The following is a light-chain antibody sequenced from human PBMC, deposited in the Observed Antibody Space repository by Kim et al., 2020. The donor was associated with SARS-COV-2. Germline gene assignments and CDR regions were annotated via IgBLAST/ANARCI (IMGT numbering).Light chain of an antibody. J-gene: IGLJ2*01. V-gene: IGLV3-9*01. CDR3: QVWDSKTVI. Sequence: SYELTQPISVSVALGQTAKITCGGNNIGDKNVHWYQQKPGQAPVVVIYRDFNRPSSIPERFSGSNTGITATLTISRAQAGDEADYYCQVWDSKTVIFGAGTQLTVL. CDR1: NIGDKN. CDR2: RDF.